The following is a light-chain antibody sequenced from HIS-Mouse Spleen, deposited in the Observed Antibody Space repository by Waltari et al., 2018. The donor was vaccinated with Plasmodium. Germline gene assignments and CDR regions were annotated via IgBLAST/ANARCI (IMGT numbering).Light chain of an antibody. CDR3: QSYDSSNVV. Sequence: NFMLTQPHSVSESPGHPVTIPCTRRRCSIASHSRQWYQQRPGSAPTTVIYEDNQRPSGVPDRFSGSIDSSSNSASLTIAGLKTEDEADYYCQSYDSSNVVFGGGTKLTVL. V-gene: IGLV6-57*04. CDR2: EDN. J-gene: IGLJ2*01. CDR1: RCSIASHS.